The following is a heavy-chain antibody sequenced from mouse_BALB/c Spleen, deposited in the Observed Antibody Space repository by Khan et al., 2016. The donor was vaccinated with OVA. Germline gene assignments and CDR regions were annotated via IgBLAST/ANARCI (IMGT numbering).Heavy chain of an antibody. J-gene: IGHJ1*01. V-gene: IGHV9-4*02. CDR3: ASVYCYGWYFDV. CDR2: INTHSGVP. CDR1: GYTFTTAG. Sequence: QIQLVQSGPELKKPGETVRISCKASGYTFTTAGMQWVQKMPGKGLKWIGWINTHSGVPKYAEDFKGRFAFSLETSASTAYLQITNLKNEDTATYFCASVYCYGWYFDVWGAGTTVTVSS. D-gene: IGHD2-12*01.